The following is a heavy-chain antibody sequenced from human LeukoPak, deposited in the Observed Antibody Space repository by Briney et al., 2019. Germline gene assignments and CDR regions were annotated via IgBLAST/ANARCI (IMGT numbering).Heavy chain of an antibody. V-gene: IGHV4-34*01. CDR3: ARVSRLWWARDI. J-gene: IGHJ3*02. Sequence: NPSETLSLTCAVYGGSFSAYYWSWIRQPPGKGLEWIGEINHSGSTNYNPSLKSRVNISVDTSKNQFSLKLSPVTAADTAVYYCARVSRLWWARDIWGQGTMVTVSS. D-gene: IGHD2-21*01. CDR2: INHSGST. CDR1: GGSFSAYY.